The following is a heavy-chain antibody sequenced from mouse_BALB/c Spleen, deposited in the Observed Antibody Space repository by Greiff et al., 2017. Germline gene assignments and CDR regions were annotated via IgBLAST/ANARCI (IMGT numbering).Heavy chain of an antibody. CDR2: IYPGDGDT. V-gene: IGHV1-80*01. Sequence: QVQLKQSGAELVRPGSSVKISCKASGYAFSSYWMNWVKQRPGQGLEWIGQIYPGDGDTNYNGKFKGKATLTADKSSSTAYMQLSSLTSEDSAVYFCARKGDYRYEDAMDYGGQGTSVTVSS. CDR3: ARKGDYRYEDAMDY. CDR1: GYAFSSYW. D-gene: IGHD2-14*01. J-gene: IGHJ4*01.